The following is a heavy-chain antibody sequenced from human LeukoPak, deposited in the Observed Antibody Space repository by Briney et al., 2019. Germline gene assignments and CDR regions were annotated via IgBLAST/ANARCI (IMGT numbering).Heavy chain of an antibody. V-gene: IGHV3-9*01. J-gene: IGHJ1*01. CDR2: ISWNSGSI. CDR3: AKVGSGWSTEYFQH. D-gene: IGHD6-19*01. CDR1: GFTFDDYA. Sequence: GGSLRLSCAASGFTFDDYAMHWVRQAPGKGLEWVSGISWNSGSIGYADPVKGRFTISRDNAKNSLYLQMNSLRAEDTALYYCAKVGSGWSTEYFQHWGQGTLVTVSS.